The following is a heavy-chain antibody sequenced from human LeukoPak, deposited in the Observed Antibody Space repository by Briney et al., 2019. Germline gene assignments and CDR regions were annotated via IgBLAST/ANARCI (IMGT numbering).Heavy chain of an antibody. CDR1: GFTFSNYA. D-gene: IGHD4-17*01. J-gene: IGHJ4*02. Sequence: GGSLRLSCAASGFTFSNYAMNWVRQAPGRGLEWVSGISGSGGSTYYPDYVKGRFTISRDNSKNTVYLQLNSLTDEDTAIYYCAKATTFYGDYGDYWGQGTLVTVSS. CDR2: ISGSGGST. CDR3: AKATTFYGDYGDY. V-gene: IGHV3-23*01.